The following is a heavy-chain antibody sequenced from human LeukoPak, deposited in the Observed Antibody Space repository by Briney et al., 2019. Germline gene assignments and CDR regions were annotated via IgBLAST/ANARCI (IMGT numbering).Heavy chain of an antibody. CDR2: INHSGST. D-gene: IGHD6-13*01. Sequence: SETLSLTCVVYGGSFSDYYWSWVRQPPGKGLEWIGEINHSGSTYYNPSLKSRVTISVDTSKNQFSLKLRSVTAADTAVYYCATGYTSNCPYNWGQGTLVTVSS. J-gene: IGHJ4*02. CDR1: GGSFSDYY. V-gene: IGHV4-34*01. CDR3: ATGYTSNCPYN.